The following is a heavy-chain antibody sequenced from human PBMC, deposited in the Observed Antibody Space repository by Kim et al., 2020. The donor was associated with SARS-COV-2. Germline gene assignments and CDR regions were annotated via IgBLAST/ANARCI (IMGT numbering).Heavy chain of an antibody. Sequence: SVKVSCKASGGTFSSYAISWVRQAPGQGLEWMGGIIPIFGTANYAQKFQGRVTITADESTSTAYMELSSLRSEDTAVYYCARGRRPETYYDILTGYYGANDAFDIWGQGTMVTVSS. J-gene: IGHJ3*02. D-gene: IGHD3-9*01. V-gene: IGHV1-69*13. CDR3: ARGRRPETYYDILTGYYGANDAFDI. CDR2: IIPIFGTA. CDR1: GGTFSSYA.